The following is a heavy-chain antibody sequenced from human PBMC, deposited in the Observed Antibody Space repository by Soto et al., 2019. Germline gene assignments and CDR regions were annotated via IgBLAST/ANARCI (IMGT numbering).Heavy chain of an antibody. CDR1: GFTFNTW. CDR2: IDSDGSIT. V-gene: IGHV3-74*01. CDR3: ATLGLQQAF. D-gene: IGHD2-21*02. J-gene: IGHJ4*02. Sequence: GGPLRLSCAASGFTFNTWMHWVRQAPGEGLVWVSSIDSDGSITSYADSVKGRFTISRDNAKSTLYLQMNSLRAEDTAVYYCATLGLQQAFWGQGTLVTVS.